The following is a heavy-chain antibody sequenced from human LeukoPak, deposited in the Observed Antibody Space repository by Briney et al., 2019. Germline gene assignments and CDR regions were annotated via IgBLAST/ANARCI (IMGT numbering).Heavy chain of an antibody. V-gene: IGHV3-48*01. J-gene: IGHJ4*02. CDR2: ITSGSISI. Sequence: GGSLRLSCAASGFTFSVYTMNWVRQAPGKGLEWISYITSGSISIQYADSVKGRFTVSRDNAKNSLLLQMDSLRAEDTAVYYCARGDYGDYEPWDYWGQGTLVTVSS. D-gene: IGHD4-17*01. CDR1: GFTFSVYT. CDR3: ARGDYGDYEPWDY.